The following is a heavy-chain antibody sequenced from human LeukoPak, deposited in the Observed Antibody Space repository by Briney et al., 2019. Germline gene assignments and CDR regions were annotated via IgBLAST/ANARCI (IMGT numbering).Heavy chain of an antibody. Sequence: PGGSLRLSCATSGFTFSRYGMHWVRQAPGKGLEWVAVIWSDENKKYYADSVKGRFTISRDKSKNTLYLQMNSLRAEDTAVYYCATDRGGAPFDYWGQGTLVTVSS. CDR3: ATDRGGAPFDY. CDR1: GFTFSRYG. J-gene: IGHJ4*02. V-gene: IGHV3-33*01. D-gene: IGHD3-10*01. CDR2: IWSDENKK.